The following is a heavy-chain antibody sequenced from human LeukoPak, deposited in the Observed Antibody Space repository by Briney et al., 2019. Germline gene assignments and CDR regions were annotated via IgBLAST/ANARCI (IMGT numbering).Heavy chain of an antibody. Sequence: GGSLRLSCAASGFTLSSHSMNWVRQAPGKGLEWVSSISSSSSYIYYADSVKGRFTISRDNAKNSLYLQMNSLRAEDTAVYYRARAAENYGGRFDSWGQGTLVTVSS. D-gene: IGHD3-16*01. CDR3: ARAAENYGGRFDS. V-gene: IGHV3-21*01. CDR1: GFTLSSHS. J-gene: IGHJ4*02. CDR2: ISSSSSYI.